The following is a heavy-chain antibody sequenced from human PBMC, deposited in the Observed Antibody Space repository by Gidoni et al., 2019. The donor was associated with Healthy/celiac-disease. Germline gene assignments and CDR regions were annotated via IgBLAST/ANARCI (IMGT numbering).Heavy chain of an antibody. CDR3: ARDRYDLGYYYYGMDV. CDR1: GFTSSSYS. D-gene: IGHD3-16*01. J-gene: IGHJ6*02. V-gene: IGHV3-21*01. Sequence: EVQLVESGGGLVKPGGSLRLSCAASGFTSSSYSMNWVRQAPGKGLEWVSSISSSSSYIYYADSVKGRFTISRDNGKNSLYLQMNSLRAKDTAVYYCARDRYDLGYYYYGMDVWGQGTTVTVSS. CDR2: ISSSSSYI.